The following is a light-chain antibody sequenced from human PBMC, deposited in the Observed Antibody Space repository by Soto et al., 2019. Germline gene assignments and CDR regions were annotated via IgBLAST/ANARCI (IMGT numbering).Light chain of an antibody. Sequence: QSALTQPASVSGCPGQSITSSCTGTSSDVGAYNYVSWYQQYPGKAPKLMIYGVTNRPSGVSNRFSGSKTGNTASLTISGLQAEDEADYYCFSHRGGDSHVFGTGTKVTVL. V-gene: IGLV2-14*01. J-gene: IGLJ1*01. CDR2: GVT. CDR3: FSHRGGDSHV. CDR1: SSDVGAYNY.